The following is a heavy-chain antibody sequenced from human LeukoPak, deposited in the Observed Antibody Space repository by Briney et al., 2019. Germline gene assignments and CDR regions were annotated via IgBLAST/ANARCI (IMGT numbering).Heavy chain of an antibody. J-gene: IGHJ4*02. CDR3: ARDVRGLGRGRNYVDY. CDR2: IKQDGSEK. Sequence: GGSLRLSCAASGFTFSSYWMSWVRQAPGKGLEWVANIKQDGSEKYYVDSVKGRFTISRDNAKNSLYLQMNSLRAEDTAVYYCARDVRGLGRGRNYVDYWGQGTLVTVSS. V-gene: IGHV3-7*01. CDR1: GFTFSSYW. D-gene: IGHD7-27*01.